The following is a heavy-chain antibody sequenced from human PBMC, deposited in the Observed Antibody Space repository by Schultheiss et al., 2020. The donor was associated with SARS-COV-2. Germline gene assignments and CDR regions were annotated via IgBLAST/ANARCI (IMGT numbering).Heavy chain of an antibody. CDR3: ASRYSSSWPYYYYYGMDV. V-gene: IGHV3-23*01. J-gene: IGHJ6*02. D-gene: IGHD6-13*01. CDR1: GFTFSSYA. CDR2: ITGSGGST. Sequence: GGSLRLSCAASGFTFSSYAMSWVRQAPGKGLEWVSAITGSGGSTYYADSVKGRFTISRDNSKNTLYLQMSSLRVEDTAVYYCASRYSSSWPYYYYYGMDVWGQGTTVTVSS.